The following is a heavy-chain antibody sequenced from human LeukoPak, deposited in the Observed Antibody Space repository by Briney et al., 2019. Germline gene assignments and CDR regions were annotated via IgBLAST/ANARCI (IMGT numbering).Heavy chain of an antibody. V-gene: IGHV4-59*01. CDR3: ARVGGSSCSSTSCLGPHYWYFDL. CDR1: GGSISSYY. D-gene: IGHD2-2*01. J-gene: IGHJ2*01. CDR2: IYYSGST. Sequence: SETLSLTCTASGGSISSYYWSWIRQPPGKGLEWIGYIYYSGSTNYNPSLTSRVTISVDTSKNQFSLKLSSVPAADTAVYYCARVGGSSCSSTSCLGPHYWYFDLWGRGTLVTVSS.